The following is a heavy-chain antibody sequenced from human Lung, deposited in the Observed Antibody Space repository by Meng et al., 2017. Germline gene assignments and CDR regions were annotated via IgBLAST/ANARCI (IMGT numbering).Heavy chain of an antibody. Sequence: VAGILRHSEALPLTCFVSRGSLSDCYWSCIRQPPGKGLVWIGEFNHSGSTNYNPSLESRATISVDTSQNNLSLKLSSVTAADSAVYYCARGPTTMAHDFDYWGQGTLVTVSS. V-gene: IGHV4-34*01. J-gene: IGHJ4*02. CDR2: FNHSGST. D-gene: IGHD4-11*01. CDR3: ARGPTTMAHDFDY. CDR1: RGSLSDCY.